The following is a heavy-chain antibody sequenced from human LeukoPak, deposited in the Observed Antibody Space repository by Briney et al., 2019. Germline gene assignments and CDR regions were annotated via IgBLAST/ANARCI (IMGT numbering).Heavy chain of an antibody. J-gene: IGHJ4*02. Sequence: KPGGSLRLCCAASGFTFSDYYMSWIRQAPGKGLEWVSSIGSSGAYIYYADSVKGRFTISRDNAKNSLYLQMNSLRAEDTAVYYCTRGGTYNPSYYWGQGTLVTVSS. CDR2: IGSSGAYI. CDR3: TRGGTYNPSYY. CDR1: GFTFSDYY. V-gene: IGHV3-11*04. D-gene: IGHD5-24*01.